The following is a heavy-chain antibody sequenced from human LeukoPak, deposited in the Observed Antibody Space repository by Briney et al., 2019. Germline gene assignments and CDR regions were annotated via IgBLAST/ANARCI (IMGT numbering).Heavy chain of an antibody. V-gene: IGHV4-59*08. D-gene: IGHD1-14*01. J-gene: IGHJ6*03. CDR3: ARLRSGSGYYYYMDV. Sequence: SGTLSLTCTVSGGSLSSYYWSWIRQPPGKGLEWIGYIYYSGGTNYNPSLQSGVTISVDTSKNQFSLKLSYVTAADTAVYYCARLRSGSGYYYYMDVWGKGTTVTVSS. CDR2: IYYSGGT. CDR1: GGSLSSYY.